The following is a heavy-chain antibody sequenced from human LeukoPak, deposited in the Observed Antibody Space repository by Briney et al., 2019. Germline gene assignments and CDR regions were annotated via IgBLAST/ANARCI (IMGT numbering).Heavy chain of an antibody. CDR2: INHSGST. V-gene: IGHV4-34*01. J-gene: IGHJ5*02. CDR3: ARRARGFIMVRDWFDP. D-gene: IGHD3-10*01. Sequence: PSETLSLTCAVYGGSFSGYYWSWIRQPPGKGLEWIGEINHSGSTNYNPSLKSRVTISVDTSKNQFSLKLSSVTAADTAVYYCARRARGFIMVRDWFDPWGQGTLVTVSS. CDR1: GGSFSGYY.